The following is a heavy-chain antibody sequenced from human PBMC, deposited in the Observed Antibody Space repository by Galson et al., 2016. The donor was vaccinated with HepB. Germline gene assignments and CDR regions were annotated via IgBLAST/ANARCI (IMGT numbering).Heavy chain of an antibody. CDR3: ARGGPHNNYFDY. Sequence: SLRLSCAASGFTVCSNYMNWVRQPPGKGLEWVSFIHSGGGAYYTHSVKGRFTISTDNSKNTLYLQMNSLRAEDTAIYYCARGGPHNNYFDYWGQGTLVTVSS. CDR1: GFTVCSNY. J-gene: IGHJ4*02. V-gene: IGHV3-53*01. D-gene: IGHD1-1*01. CDR2: IHSGGGA.